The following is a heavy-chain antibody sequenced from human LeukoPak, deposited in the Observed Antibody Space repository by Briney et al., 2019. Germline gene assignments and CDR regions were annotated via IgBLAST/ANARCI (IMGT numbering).Heavy chain of an antibody. J-gene: IGHJ6*03. CDR3: ARGQYYGSGSGLYYMDV. V-gene: IGHV4-39*07. Sequence: PSETLSLTCTVSGGSISSSSYYWGWIRQPPGKGLEWIGSIYYSGSTYYNPSLKSRVTISVDTSKNQFSLKLSSVTAADTAVYYCARGQYYGSGSGLYYMDVWGKGTTVTVSS. D-gene: IGHD3-10*01. CDR2: IYYSGST. CDR1: GGSISSSSYY.